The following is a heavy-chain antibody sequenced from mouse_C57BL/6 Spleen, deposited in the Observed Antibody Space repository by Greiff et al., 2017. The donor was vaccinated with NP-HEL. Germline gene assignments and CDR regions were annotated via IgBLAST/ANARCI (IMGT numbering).Heavy chain of an antibody. CDR2: INYDGSST. D-gene: IGHD1-1*01. V-gene: IGHV5-16*01. Sequence: EVKLVESEGGLVQPGSSMKLSCTASGFTFSDYYMAWVRQVPEKGLEWVANINYDGSSTYYLDSLKSRFTISRDNAKNILYLQMSSLKSEDTATYYCARVYYGSSYDYYFDYWGQGTTLTVSS. J-gene: IGHJ2*01. CDR3: ARVYYGSSYDYYFDY. CDR1: GFTFSDYY.